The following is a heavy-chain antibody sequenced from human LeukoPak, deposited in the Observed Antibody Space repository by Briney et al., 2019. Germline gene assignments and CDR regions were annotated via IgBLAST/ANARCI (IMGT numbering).Heavy chain of an antibody. D-gene: IGHD3-22*01. CDR1: GGPISSSSYY. CDR2: IYYSGST. CDR3: TGKYYYDPSGYYYADY. V-gene: IGHV4-39*01. J-gene: IGHJ4*02. Sequence: SETLSLTCTVSGGPISSSSYYWGWIRQPPGKGLEWIGSIYYSGSTYYNPSLKSRVTISVDTSKNQFSLKLSSVTAADTAVYYCTGKYYYDPSGYYYADYWGQGTLVTVSS.